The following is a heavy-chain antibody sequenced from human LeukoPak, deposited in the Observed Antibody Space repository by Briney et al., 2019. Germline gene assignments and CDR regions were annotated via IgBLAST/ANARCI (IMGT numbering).Heavy chain of an antibody. V-gene: IGHV4-59*12. D-gene: IGHD5-12*01. Sequence: SETLSLTCTVSGGSISSYYWSWIRQPPGKGLEWIGYIYYSGSTNYNPSLKSRVTISVDTSKNQFSLKLSSVTAADTAVYYCARGRGYSGYKKAFDIWGQGTMVTVSS. CDR2: IYYSGST. CDR1: GGSISSYY. J-gene: IGHJ3*02. CDR3: ARGRGYSGYKKAFDI.